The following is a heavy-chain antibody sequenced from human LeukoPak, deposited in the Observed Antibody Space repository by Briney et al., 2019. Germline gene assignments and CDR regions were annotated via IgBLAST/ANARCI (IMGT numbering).Heavy chain of an antibody. CDR2: ISTYRGNT. V-gene: IGHV1-18*01. Sequence: GASVKVSCKASGYKFTSYGFSWVRQAPGQGLGWMGWISTYRGNTNYAQKFQGRLFMTRDTSTSTAYMELGSLRPDDTAMYYCARDSPGSFDSSGLQWGQGTLVTVSS. J-gene: IGHJ4*02. CDR1: GYKFTSYG. D-gene: IGHD3-22*01. CDR3: ARDSPGSFDSSGLQ.